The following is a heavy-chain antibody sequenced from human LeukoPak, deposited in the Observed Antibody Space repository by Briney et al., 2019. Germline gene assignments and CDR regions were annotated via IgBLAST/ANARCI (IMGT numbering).Heavy chain of an antibody. J-gene: IGHJ6*02. V-gene: IGHV4-59*08. CDR3: ARHGLGYDSSSYYYDYYYGMDV. D-gene: IGHD3-22*01. Sequence: SETLSLTCTVSGGSISSYYWSWIRQPPGKGLEWIGYIYYSGSTNYNPSLKSRVTISVDTSKNQFSLKLSSVTAADTAVYYCARHGLGYDSSSYYYDYYYGMDVWGQGTTVTVSS. CDR2: IYYSGST. CDR1: GGSISSYY.